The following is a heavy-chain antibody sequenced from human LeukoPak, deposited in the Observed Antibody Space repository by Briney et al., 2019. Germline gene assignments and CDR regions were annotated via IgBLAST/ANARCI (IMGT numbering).Heavy chain of an antibody. Sequence: GGSLRLSCAASGFTFSSYGMNWVRQAPGKGLEWVSYISSSSSTIYYADSVKGRFTISRDNAKNSLYLQMNSLRAEDTAVYYCARLMITFGGVIVPGFDYWGQGTLVTVSS. CDR1: GFTFSSYG. V-gene: IGHV3-48*01. D-gene: IGHD3-16*02. CDR2: ISSSSSTI. J-gene: IGHJ4*02. CDR3: ARLMITFGGVIVPGFDY.